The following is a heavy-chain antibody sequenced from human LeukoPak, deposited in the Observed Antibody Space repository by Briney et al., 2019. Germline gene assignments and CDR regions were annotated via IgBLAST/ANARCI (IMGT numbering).Heavy chain of an antibody. J-gene: IGHJ4*02. CDR1: GGSISSYY. CDR3: ARFACSNGCSPDYY. D-gene: IGHD2-2*01. Sequence: PSETLSLTCTVSGGSISSYYWSWIRQPARKGLEWIGRIYASGGTNYNPSLKSRVTISVDKSKNQFSLKLISVTAADTAVYYCARFACSNGCSPDYYWGQGILVTVSS. CDR2: IYASGGT. V-gene: IGHV4-4*07.